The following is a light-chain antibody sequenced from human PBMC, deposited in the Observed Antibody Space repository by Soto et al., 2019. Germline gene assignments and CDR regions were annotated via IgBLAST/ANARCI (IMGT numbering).Light chain of an antibody. Sequence: EIVMTQSPATLSVSPGERATLSCRASQSVSSNLAWYQQKPGQAPRLLIYGVSTRATGIPARFSGSRSGTEFTLTISSLQSEDFAVHYCQQYNNWPRTFGQGTKVDIK. CDR2: GVS. J-gene: IGKJ1*01. CDR3: QQYNNWPRT. V-gene: IGKV3-15*01. CDR1: QSVSSN.